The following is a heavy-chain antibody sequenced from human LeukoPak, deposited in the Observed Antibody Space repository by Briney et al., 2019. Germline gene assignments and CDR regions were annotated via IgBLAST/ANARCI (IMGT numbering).Heavy chain of an antibody. J-gene: IGHJ3*02. CDR1: GFTVSSNY. D-gene: IGHD2-15*01. V-gene: IGHV3-53*01. CDR2: IYSGGGT. Sequence: GGSLRLSCAASGFTVSSNYMSWVRQAPGKGLEWVSVIYSGGGTYYADSVKGRFTISRDNSKNTLYLQMNSLRAEDTAVYYCARVSPVDHAFDIWGQGIMVTVSS. CDR3: ARVSPVDHAFDI.